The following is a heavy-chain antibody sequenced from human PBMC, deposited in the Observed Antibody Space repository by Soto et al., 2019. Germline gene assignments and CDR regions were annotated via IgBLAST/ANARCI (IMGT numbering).Heavy chain of an antibody. CDR2: ISSSSSTI. D-gene: IGHD3-22*01. Sequence: GGSLRLSCAASGFTFSSYSMNWVRQAPGKGLEWVSYISSSSSTIYYADSVKGRFTISRDNSKNTLYLQMNSLRAEDTAVYYCANISWDYYYDSSGYYYRTYYGMDVWGQGTTVTVSS. CDR1: GFTFSSYS. J-gene: IGHJ6*02. V-gene: IGHV3-48*01. CDR3: ANISWDYYYDSSGYYYRTYYGMDV.